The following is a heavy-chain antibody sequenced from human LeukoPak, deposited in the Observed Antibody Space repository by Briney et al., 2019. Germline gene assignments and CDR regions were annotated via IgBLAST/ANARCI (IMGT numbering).Heavy chain of an antibody. CDR2: IYYSGST. J-gene: IGHJ4*02. CDR1: GGSISSSSYY. V-gene: IGHV4-39*01. CDR3: YMVRGVIGDY. Sequence: PSETLSLTCTVSGGSISSSSYYWGWIRQPPGKGLEWIGSIYYSGSTYYNPSLKSRVTISVDTSKNQFSLKLSSVTAADTAVYYCYMVRGVIGDYWGQGILVTVSS. D-gene: IGHD3-10*01.